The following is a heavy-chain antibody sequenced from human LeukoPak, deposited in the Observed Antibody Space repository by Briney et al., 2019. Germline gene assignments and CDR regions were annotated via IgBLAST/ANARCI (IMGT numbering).Heavy chain of an antibody. CDR2: INPSGGST. V-gene: IGHV1-46*01. Sequence: ASVKVSCKASGYTFTSYYMHWVRQAPGQGLEWMGIINPSGGSTSYAQKFQGRVTMTRDTSTSTVYMELSSLRSEDTAVYYCARGHLRFGEFRSPYGMDVWGQGTTVTVSS. CDR1: GYTFTSYY. CDR3: ARGHLRFGEFRSPYGMDV. J-gene: IGHJ6*02. D-gene: IGHD3-10*01.